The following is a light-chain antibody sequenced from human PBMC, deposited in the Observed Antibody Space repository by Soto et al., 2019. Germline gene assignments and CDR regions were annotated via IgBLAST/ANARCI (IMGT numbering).Light chain of an antibody. Sequence: EVVMSQSPSTLSGSPGESATPSCRASQGIGDTLAWYQHKPGQTPRLLIYDTSTRATGVPTRFSGSRSGAEFNLTINSLQSEDFAVYYCQQYNNWPLTFGGGTKVDIK. CDR3: QQYNNWPLT. CDR1: QGIGDT. V-gene: IGKV3-15*01. CDR2: DTS. J-gene: IGKJ4*01.